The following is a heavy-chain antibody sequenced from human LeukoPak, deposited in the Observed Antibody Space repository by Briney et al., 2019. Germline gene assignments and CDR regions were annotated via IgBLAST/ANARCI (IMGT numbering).Heavy chain of an antibody. J-gene: IGHJ4*02. V-gene: IGHV3-30*18. D-gene: IGHD6-13*01. CDR3: AKDRLSVEGPRSSWYPYYFDY. CDR2: ISYDGSNK. CDR1: GFTFSSYG. Sequence: GRSLRLSCAASGFTFSSYGMHWVRQAPGKGLEWVAVISYDGSNKYYADSVKGRFTISRDNSKNTLYLQMNSLRAEDTAVYYCAKDRLSVEGPRSSWYPYYFDYWGQGTLVTVSS.